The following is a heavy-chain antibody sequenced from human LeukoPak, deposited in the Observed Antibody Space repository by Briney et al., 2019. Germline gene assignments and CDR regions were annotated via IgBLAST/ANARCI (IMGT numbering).Heavy chain of an antibody. D-gene: IGHD2-2*01. CDR3: AKDLGFQLPSYYFDY. Sequence: PGGSLRLSCAASGFTFSSYAMSWVRQAPGKGLGWVSAISGSGGSTYYADSVKGRFTISRDKSKNMVHLQMNSLRAEDTALYYCAKDLGFQLPSYYFDYWGQGTLVTVSS. J-gene: IGHJ4*02. CDR2: ISGSGGST. CDR1: GFTFSSYA. V-gene: IGHV3-23*01.